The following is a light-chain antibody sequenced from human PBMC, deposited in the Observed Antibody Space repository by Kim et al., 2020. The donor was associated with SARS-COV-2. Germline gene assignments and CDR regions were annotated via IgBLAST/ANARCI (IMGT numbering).Light chain of an antibody. CDR1: SSSIVSNR. J-gene: IGLJ2*01. V-gene: IGLV6-57*03. Sequence: NFMLTQPHSVSESPGRTVTISCTRSSSSIVSNRVQWYRQRPGSAPATVIYEDNQRPSGVPDRFSGSKDSSSNSASLTISGLKTEDEADYYCQSFDSNIQVFGGGTQLTVL. CDR2: EDN. CDR3: QSFDSNIQV.